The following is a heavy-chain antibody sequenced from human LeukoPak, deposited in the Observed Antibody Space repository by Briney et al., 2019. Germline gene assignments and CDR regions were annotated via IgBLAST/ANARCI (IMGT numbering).Heavy chain of an antibody. J-gene: IGHJ4*02. CDR3: TRDPVRGSYVAYY. D-gene: IGHD1-26*01. Sequence: GGSLRLSCAASGFTVSSNYMSWVRQAPGKGLEWVGFIRSKAYGGTTEYAASVKGRFTISRDDSKSIAYLQMNSLKTEDTAVYYCTRDPVRGSYVAYYWGQGTLVTVSS. V-gene: IGHV3-49*04. CDR1: GFTVSSNY. CDR2: IRSKAYGGTT.